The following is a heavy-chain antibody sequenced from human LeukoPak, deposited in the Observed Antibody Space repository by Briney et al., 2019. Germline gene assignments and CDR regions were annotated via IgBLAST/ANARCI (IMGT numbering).Heavy chain of an antibody. D-gene: IGHD3-10*01. CDR2: IGTAGDT. CDR3: ARGPELLWFGELLFHFDY. Sequence: GRSLRLSCAASGFTFSSYAMSWVRQATGKGLEWVSAIGTAGDTYYPGSVKGRFTISRENAKNSLYLQMNSLRAGDTAVYYCARGPELLWFGELLFHFDYWGQGTLVTVSS. CDR1: GFTFSSYA. V-gene: IGHV3-13*01. J-gene: IGHJ4*02.